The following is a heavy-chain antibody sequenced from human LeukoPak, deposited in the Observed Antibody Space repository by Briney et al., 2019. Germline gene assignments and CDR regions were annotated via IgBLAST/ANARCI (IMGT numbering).Heavy chain of an antibody. CDR1: AFTFSSYA. CDR3: AKTLRESSGREYFDL. J-gene: IGHJ2*01. Sequence: GGSLRLSCAASAFTFSSYAMSWVRQAPGKGLEWVSGVSGSGGSTYYADSVKGRFAISRDNSKNTLYLQLNSLRVEDTAEYYCAKTLRESSGREYFDLWGRGTLVTVSS. V-gene: IGHV3-23*01. CDR2: VSGSGGST. D-gene: IGHD6-19*01.